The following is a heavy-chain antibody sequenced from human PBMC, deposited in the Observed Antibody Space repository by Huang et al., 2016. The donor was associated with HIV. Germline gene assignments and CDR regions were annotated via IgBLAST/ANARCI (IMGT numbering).Heavy chain of an antibody. V-gene: IGHV4-30-2*01. CDR3: ARSPPGDYFDL. CDR2: IDHSGAT. CDR1: GASIGSGGFS. Sequence: QVQLQESGSGLVKPSQTLSLTCAVSGASIGSGGFSWSWIRQPPGEGLEWIGYIDHSGATYYKPSLKTRVTISCDRSKSQLSLRLASVTAADTAVYYCARSPPGDYFDLWGRGTLVTVSS. J-gene: IGHJ2*01. D-gene: IGHD3-10*01.